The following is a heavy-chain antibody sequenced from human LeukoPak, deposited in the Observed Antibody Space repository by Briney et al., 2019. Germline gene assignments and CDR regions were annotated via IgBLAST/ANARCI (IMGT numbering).Heavy chain of an antibody. CDR1: GGTFSSYA. CDR3: ARGDGYNYSFDY. Sequence: SVKVSCKASGGTFSSYAISWVRQASGQGLEWMGRIIPILGIANYAQKFQGRVTITADKSTSTAYMELSSLRSEDTAVYYCARGDGYNYSFDYWGQGTLVTVSS. V-gene: IGHV1-69*04. D-gene: IGHD5-12*01. J-gene: IGHJ4*02. CDR2: IIPILGIA.